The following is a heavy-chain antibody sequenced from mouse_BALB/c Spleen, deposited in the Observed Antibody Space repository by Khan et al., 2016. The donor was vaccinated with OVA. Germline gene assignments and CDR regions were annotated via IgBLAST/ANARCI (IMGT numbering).Heavy chain of an antibody. Sequence: DLVKPGASVKLSCKASGYTFTSYWINWIKQRPGQGLEWIGRIAPGSSNAYYNAMFKGKATMTVDTSSSTAYIQLSSLSSEDSAGYFGARDNYYGRSCYAIDYWGQGTSVTVSS. CDR2: IAPGSSNA. CDR1: GYTFTSYW. J-gene: IGHJ4*01. V-gene: IGHV1S41*01. CDR3: ARDNYYGRSCYAIDY. D-gene: IGHD1-1*01.